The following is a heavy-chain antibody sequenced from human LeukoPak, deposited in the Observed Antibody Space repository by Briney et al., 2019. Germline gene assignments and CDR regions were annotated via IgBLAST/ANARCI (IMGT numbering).Heavy chain of an antibody. CDR3: AKDRAVLRYFDWLAGLDAFDI. J-gene: IGHJ3*02. CDR1: GFTFSSYA. D-gene: IGHD3-9*01. V-gene: IGHV3-23*01. Sequence: PGGSLRLSCAASGFTFSSYAMSWVRQAPGKGLEWVSAISGSGGSTYYADSVKGRLTISRDNSKNTLYLQMNSLRAEDTAVYYCAKDRAVLRYFDWLAGLDAFDIWGQGTMVTVSS. CDR2: ISGSGGST.